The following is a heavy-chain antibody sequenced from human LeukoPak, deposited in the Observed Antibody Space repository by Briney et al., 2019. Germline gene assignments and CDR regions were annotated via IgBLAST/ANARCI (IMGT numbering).Heavy chain of an antibody. J-gene: IGHJ4*02. CDR3: AKATARIVVPAAIRDY. Sequence: GGSLRLSCAASGFTFSSYWMSWVRQAPGKGLEWVANIKQDGSERYYVDSVKGRFTISRDNSKNTLYLQMNNLRAEDTAVYYCAKATARIVVPAAIRDYWGQGTLVTVSS. CDR1: GFTFSSYW. V-gene: IGHV3-7*03. D-gene: IGHD2-2*01. CDR2: IKQDGSER.